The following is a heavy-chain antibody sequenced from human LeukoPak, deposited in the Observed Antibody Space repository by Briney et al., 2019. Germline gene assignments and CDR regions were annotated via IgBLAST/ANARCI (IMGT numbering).Heavy chain of an antibody. CDR2: ISYDGSSK. CDR1: GFTFSSYA. V-gene: IGHV3-30*04. D-gene: IGHD6-19*01. CDR3: ARDLDSSGWYGLDY. J-gene: IGHJ4*02. Sequence: GGSLRLSCAASGFTFSSYAMHWVRQAPGKGLEWVAVISYDGSSKYYADSVKGRFTISRDNSKNTLYLQMNSLRAEDTAVYYCARDLDSSGWYGLDYWGQGTLVTVSS.